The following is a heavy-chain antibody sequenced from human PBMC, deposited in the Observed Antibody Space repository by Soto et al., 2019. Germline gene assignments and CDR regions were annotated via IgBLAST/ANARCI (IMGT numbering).Heavy chain of an antibody. CDR2: IWYDGSNK. Sequence: GGSLRLSCAASGFTFSSYGMHWVRQAPGKGLEWVAVIWYDGSNKYYADSVKGRFTISRDNSKNTLYLQMNSLRAEDTAVYYCAREETRDGYNPFDYWGQGTLVTVSS. V-gene: IGHV3-33*01. CDR3: AREETRDGYNPFDY. J-gene: IGHJ4*02. D-gene: IGHD5-12*01. CDR1: GFTFSSYG.